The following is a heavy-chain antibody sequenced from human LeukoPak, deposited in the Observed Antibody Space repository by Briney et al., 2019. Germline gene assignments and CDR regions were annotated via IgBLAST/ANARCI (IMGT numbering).Heavy chain of an antibody. J-gene: IGHJ4*02. CDR1: GYTFTSYD. CDR3: ARAIAARITMVRGVHIRYYFDY. Sequence: ASVKVSCKASGYTFTSYDINWVRQATGQGLEWMGWMNPNSGNTGYAQKFQGRVTMTRNTSISTAYMELSSLRSEDTAAYYCARAIAARITMVRGVHIRYYFDYWGQGTLVTVSS. D-gene: IGHD3-10*01. V-gene: IGHV1-8*01. CDR2: MNPNSGNT.